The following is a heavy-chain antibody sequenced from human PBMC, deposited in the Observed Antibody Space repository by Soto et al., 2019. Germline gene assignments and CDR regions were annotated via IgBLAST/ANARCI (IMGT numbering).Heavy chain of an antibody. CDR3: ARVGGRRCYYYYGMDV. D-gene: IGHD3-3*01. CDR2: IIPIFGTA. CDR1: GGTFSSYA. Sequence: ASVKVSCKASGGTFSSYAISWVRQAPGQGLEWMGGIIPIFGTANYAQKFQGRVTITADESTSTAYMELSSLRSEDTAVYYCARVGGRRCYYYYGMDVWGQGTTVTVSS. J-gene: IGHJ6*02. V-gene: IGHV1-69*13.